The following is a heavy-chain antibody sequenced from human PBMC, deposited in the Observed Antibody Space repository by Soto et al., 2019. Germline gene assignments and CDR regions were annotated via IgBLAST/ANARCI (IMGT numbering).Heavy chain of an antibody. V-gene: IGHV4-34*01. CDR2: INHSGST. J-gene: IGHJ4*02. Sequence: SETLSLTCAVYGGSFSGYYWSWIRQPPGKGLEWIGEINHSGSTNYNPSLKSRVTISVDTSKNQFSLKLSSVTAADTAVYYCAISNWNVDYWGQGTLVTVSS. CDR1: GGSFSGYY. D-gene: IGHD1-20*01. CDR3: AISNWNVDY.